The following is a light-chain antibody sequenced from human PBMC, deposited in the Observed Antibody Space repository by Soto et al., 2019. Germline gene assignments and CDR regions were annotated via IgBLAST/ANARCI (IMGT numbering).Light chain of an antibody. V-gene: IGLV3-21*04. CDR2: YDS. J-gene: IGLJ2*01. Sequence: ELTQPPSVSVAPGKTAGITCGGNNIGSKSVHWYQQKPGQAPVLVISYDSGRPSGIPERFSGSNSGNTATLTINRVEAGDEADYYCQVWDTSNNHVLFGGGTKLTVL. CDR3: QVWDTSNNHVL. CDR1: NIGSKS.